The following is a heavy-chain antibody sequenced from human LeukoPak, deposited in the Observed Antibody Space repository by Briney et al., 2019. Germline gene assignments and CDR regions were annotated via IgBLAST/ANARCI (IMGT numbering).Heavy chain of an antibody. CDR2: INGDGSST. D-gene: IGHD6-19*01. CDR1: GFTFSSYW. CDR3: AREQWLVLDY. J-gene: IGHJ4*02. Sequence: GGSLRLSCAASGFTFSSYWMHWVRQAPGKGLVWVSRINGDGSSTAYADSVKGRFTISRDNAKNTLYLQMNSLRAEDTAVYYCAREQWLVLDYWGQGTLVTVSS. V-gene: IGHV3-74*01.